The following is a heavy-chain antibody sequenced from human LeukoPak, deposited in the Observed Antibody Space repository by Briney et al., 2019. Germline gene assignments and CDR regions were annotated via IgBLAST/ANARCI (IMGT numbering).Heavy chain of an antibody. CDR3: ARDRYFDGGGSLDY. V-gene: IGHV3-23*01. D-gene: IGHD3-9*01. CDR2: ISGSGGST. Sequence: GGSLRLSCAASGFTFSWVRQAPGKGLEWVSAISGSGGSTYYADSVKGRFTISRDNSKNTLYLQMNSLRAEDTAVYYCARDRYFDGGGSLDYWGQGTLVTVSS. CDR1: GFTFS. J-gene: IGHJ4*02.